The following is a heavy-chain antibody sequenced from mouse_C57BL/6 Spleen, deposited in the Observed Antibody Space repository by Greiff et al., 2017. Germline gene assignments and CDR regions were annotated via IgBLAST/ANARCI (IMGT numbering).Heavy chain of an antibody. Sequence: EVQRVESEGGLVQPGSSMKLSCTASGFTFSDYYMPWVRQVPEQGLEWVANINYAGSSTNYLDSLKSRFIISRDNAENILYLQMSSVKSEVTATYYGARDSGDDFDYWGQGTTLTVSS. CDR2: INYAGSST. CDR3: ARDSGDDFDY. J-gene: IGHJ2*01. V-gene: IGHV5-16*01. D-gene: IGHD3-3*01. CDR1: GFTFSDYY.